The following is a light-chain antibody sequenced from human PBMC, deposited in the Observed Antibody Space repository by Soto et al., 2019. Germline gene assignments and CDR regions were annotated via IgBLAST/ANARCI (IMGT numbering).Light chain of an antibody. CDR3: QQYNSYPHT. CDR2: AAS. CDR1: QGISSW. V-gene: IGKV1D-16*01. J-gene: IGKJ5*01. Sequence: DIQMTQSPSSLSASVGDRATITCRASQGISSWLAWYQQKPEQAPKSLIYAASSLQNGVPSRFTGSGAATDFTLTLSTLQPADFATHYCQQYNSYPHTFGQGTRLEIK.